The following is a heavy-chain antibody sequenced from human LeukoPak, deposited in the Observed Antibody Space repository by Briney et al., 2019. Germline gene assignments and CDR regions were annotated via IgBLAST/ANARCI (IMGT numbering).Heavy chain of an antibody. D-gene: IGHD4-11*01. CDR3: TSQGLQYGP. CDR2: IRSKANSYAT. CDR1: GFTFSGSA. J-gene: IGHJ5*02. V-gene: IGHV3-73*01. Sequence: GGSLRLSCAASGFTFSGSAMHWVRQASGKGLEWVGRIRSKANSYATAYAASVKGRFTISRDDSKNTAYLQMNSLKTEDTAVYYCTSQGLQYGPWGQGTLVTVSS.